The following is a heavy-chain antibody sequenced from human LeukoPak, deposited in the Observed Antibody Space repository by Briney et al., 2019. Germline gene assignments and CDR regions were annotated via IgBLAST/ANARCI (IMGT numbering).Heavy chain of an antibody. Sequence: SETLSLTCTISGGSVSDYYWSWIRQSPGKGLEWIGYIYHTGSTSYSPSLKSRVTISADTSQNQFSLKLSSVTAADAAVYYCASRKLGNDYWGQGTLVTVSS. CDR1: GGSVSDYY. CDR3: ASRKLGNDY. V-gene: IGHV4-59*02. CDR2: IYHTGST. J-gene: IGHJ4*02. D-gene: IGHD7-27*01.